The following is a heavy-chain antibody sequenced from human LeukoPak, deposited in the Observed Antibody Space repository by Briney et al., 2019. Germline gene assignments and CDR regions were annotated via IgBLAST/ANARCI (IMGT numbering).Heavy chain of an antibody. J-gene: IGHJ5*02. V-gene: IGHV3-73*01. CDR2: IRSKANSYAT. Sequence: GSLRLSCAASGFTFRGSAMHWVRPASGEGLEWVGRIRSKANSYATAYAASVKGRFTISRDDSKNTAYLQMNSLKTEVTAVYYRTRLPNYGDNWFDPWGQGTLVTVSS. CDR1: GFTFRGSA. CDR3: TRLPNYGDNWFDP. D-gene: IGHD3-16*01.